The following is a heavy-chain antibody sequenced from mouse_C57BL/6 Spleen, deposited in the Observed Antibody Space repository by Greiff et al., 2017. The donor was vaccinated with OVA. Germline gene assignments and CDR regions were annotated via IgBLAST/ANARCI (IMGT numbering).Heavy chain of an antibody. CDR1: GYTFTSYW. Sequence: QVQLQQPGAELVRPGSSVKLSCKASGYTFTSYWMDWVKQRPGQGLEWIGNIYPSDGETHYNQKFKDKATLTVDKSSSTAYMQLSSLTSEDSAVYYCAFLMGYGAYWGQGTLVTVSA. J-gene: IGHJ3*01. D-gene: IGHD2-2*01. CDR3: AFLMGYGAY. V-gene: IGHV1-61*01. CDR2: IYPSDGET.